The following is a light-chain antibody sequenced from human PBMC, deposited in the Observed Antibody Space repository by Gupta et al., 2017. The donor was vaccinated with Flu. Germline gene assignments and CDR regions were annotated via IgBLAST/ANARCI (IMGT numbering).Light chain of an antibody. Sequence: EIVLTQSPATLSLSPGESATLSCRASQSVSDYLVWYQQKPGQAPRLLILDASNRATGIPARFSGSGSGTDFTLTISRLESEDFAVYYCQQRNHYPPTFGEGTRVEIK. CDR3: QQRNHYPPT. CDR1: QSVSDY. V-gene: IGKV3-11*01. J-gene: IGKJ5*01. CDR2: DAS.